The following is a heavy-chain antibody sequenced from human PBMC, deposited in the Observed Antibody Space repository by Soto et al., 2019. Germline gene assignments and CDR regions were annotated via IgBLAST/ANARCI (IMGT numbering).Heavy chain of an antibody. D-gene: IGHD7-27*01. CDR2: ISSSSSYI. Sequence: PGGSLRLSCAASGFTFSSYSMNWVRQAPGKGLEWVSSISSSSSYIYYADSVKGRFTISRDNAKNSLYLQMNSLRAEDAAVYYCARAGAIMGWAAAFDIWGQGTMVTVSS. CDR1: GFTFSSYS. CDR3: ARAGAIMGWAAAFDI. V-gene: IGHV3-21*01. J-gene: IGHJ3*02.